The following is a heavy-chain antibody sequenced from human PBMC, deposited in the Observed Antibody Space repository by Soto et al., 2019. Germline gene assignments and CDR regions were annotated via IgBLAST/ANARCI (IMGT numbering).Heavy chain of an antibody. CDR2: ISSSSSTI. J-gene: IGHJ4*02. Sequence: GRSLRLSCASSVFTFISYSMNWVRQAPGKGLEWVSYISSSSSTIYYADSVKGRFTISRDNAKNSLYLQMNSLRDEDTAVYYCARDLRPLRLGELSLYRSFDYWGQGTLVTVSS. CDR1: VFTFISYS. CDR3: ARDLRPLRLGELSLYRSFDY. V-gene: IGHV3-48*02. D-gene: IGHD3-16*02.